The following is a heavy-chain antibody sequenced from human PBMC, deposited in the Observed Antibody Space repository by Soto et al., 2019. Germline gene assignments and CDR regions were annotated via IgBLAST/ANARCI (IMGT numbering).Heavy chain of an antibody. Sequence: QVQLVQSGAEVKKPGASVKVSCKASGYTFTSYYMHWVRQAPGQGLEWMGIINPSGGSTSYAQKFQGRVTMTRDTSTSTVYMELSSLRSEDTAVYYCARGDYDFWSGYSIGNNFDYWGQGTLVTVSS. J-gene: IGHJ4*02. CDR1: GYTFTSYY. CDR3: ARGDYDFWSGYSIGNNFDY. V-gene: IGHV1-46*01. D-gene: IGHD3-3*01. CDR2: INPSGGST.